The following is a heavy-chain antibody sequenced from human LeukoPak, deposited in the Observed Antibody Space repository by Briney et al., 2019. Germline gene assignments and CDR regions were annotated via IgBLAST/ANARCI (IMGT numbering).Heavy chain of an antibody. J-gene: IGHJ4*02. CDR2: IKQDGSEK. Sequence: GGSLRLSCAASGFTFSTYWMSWVRQAPGKGLEWVANIKQDGSEKYYVDSVKGRFTISRDNAKNSLYLQMNSLRAEDTALYHCAREGSGSYYSRVGSFDYWGQGTLVTVSS. CDR3: AREGSGSYYSRVGSFDY. D-gene: IGHD1-26*01. V-gene: IGHV3-7*03. CDR1: GFTFSTYW.